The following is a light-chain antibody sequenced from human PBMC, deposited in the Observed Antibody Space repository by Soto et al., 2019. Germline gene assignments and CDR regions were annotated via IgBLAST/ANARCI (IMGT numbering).Light chain of an antibody. CDR3: QQSYNTLRT. V-gene: IGKV1-39*01. J-gene: IGKJ1*01. Sequence: DIQMTQSPSSLSASVGDRFTITFHASQDISNCLNWYQQKPGKAPKLLIYAASSLQSGVPSRFSGSGSGTDFTLTISSLQPEDFATYYCQQSYNTLRTFGQGTKVDIK. CDR2: AAS. CDR1: QDISNC.